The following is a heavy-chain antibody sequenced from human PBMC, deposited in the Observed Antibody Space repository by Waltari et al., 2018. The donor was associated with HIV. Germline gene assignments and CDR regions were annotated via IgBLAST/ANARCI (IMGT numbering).Heavy chain of an antibody. V-gene: IGHV4-61*02. Sequence: QVQLQESGPGLVKPSQTLSLTCTVSGGSISSGSYYWSWIRQPAGKGLEWIGRIYTSGSTNYNPSLKSRVTISVDTSKNQFSLKLSSVTAADTAVYYCARECIAAAGDYFDYWGQGTLVTVSS. CDR3: ARECIAAAGDYFDY. CDR1: GGSISSGSYY. CDR2: IYTSGST. J-gene: IGHJ4*02. D-gene: IGHD6-13*01.